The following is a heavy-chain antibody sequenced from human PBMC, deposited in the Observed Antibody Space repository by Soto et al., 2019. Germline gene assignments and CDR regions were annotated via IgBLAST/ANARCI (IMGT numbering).Heavy chain of an antibody. V-gene: IGHV3-23*01. J-gene: IGHJ4*02. Sequence: LRLSCAASGFTFSNYAMSWVRQAPGKGLEWVSAIIGSGDTTYYADSVKGRFTISRDNSKNTLYLHVNSLRAEDTAIYYCAKDRLSGLGAYFDYWGQGALVTVSS. CDR3: AKDRLSGLGAYFDY. CDR2: IIGSGDTT. CDR1: GFTFSNYA. D-gene: IGHD3-16*01.